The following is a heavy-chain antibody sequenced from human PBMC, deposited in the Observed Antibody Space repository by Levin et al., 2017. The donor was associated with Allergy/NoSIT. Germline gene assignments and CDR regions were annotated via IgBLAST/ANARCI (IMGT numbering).Heavy chain of an antibody. CDR1: GFTFSDYS. CDR3: ARVFDRGVGATYPAY. V-gene: IGHV3-21*01. CDR2: ISSGSSYI. D-gene: IGHD1-26*01. J-gene: IGHJ4*02. Sequence: GGSLRLSCAASGFTFSDYSMNWVRQAPGKGLEWVSSISSGSSYIYYADSVKGRFTISRDNAKNSLYLQMNSLRAEDTAVYYCARVFDRGVGATYPAYWGQGTLVTVSS.